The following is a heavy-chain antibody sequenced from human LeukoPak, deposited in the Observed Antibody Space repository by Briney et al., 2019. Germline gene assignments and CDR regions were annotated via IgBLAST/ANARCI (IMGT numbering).Heavy chain of an antibody. V-gene: IGHV3-48*03. CDR2: ISSSGTTI. CDR1: GVTLSSYE. D-gene: IGHD1-26*01. J-gene: IGHJ4*02. CDR3: AKDRSGRFDY. Sequence: PGGCLRLSCAASGVTLSSYEMNWGRQAPGKGVGWVSYISSSGTTIYYADSVKGRFTSSRDNAKNSLYLQMNSLRAEDTAVYYCAKDRSGRFDYWGQGTLVTVSS.